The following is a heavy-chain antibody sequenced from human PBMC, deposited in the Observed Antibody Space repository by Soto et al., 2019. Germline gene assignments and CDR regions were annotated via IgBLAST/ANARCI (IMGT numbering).Heavy chain of an antibody. D-gene: IGHD6-6*01. Sequence: SETLSLTCAVSGYSISLGYYWGWIRQPPGKGLEWIGSIYHSGNTYYNPSLKSRVSISLDTSKNQFSLKLSSVTAADTAVYYCARGRLIAARLDYWGQGTLVTVSS. J-gene: IGHJ4*02. CDR2: IYHSGNT. CDR3: ARGRLIAARLDY. V-gene: IGHV4-38-2*01. CDR1: GYSISLGYY.